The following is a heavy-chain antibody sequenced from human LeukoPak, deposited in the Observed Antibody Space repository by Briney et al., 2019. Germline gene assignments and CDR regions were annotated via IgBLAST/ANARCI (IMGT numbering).Heavy chain of an antibody. CDR2: ISAYNGNI. Sequence: ASVKVSCKASGGTFSSYGISWVRQAPGQGLEWLGWISAYNGNIDYAQKLQGRVTLTTDTSTSTAYMEVRSLRSDDTAVYYCASMSGYYPSYYFDYWGQGTLVTVSS. CDR3: ASMSGYYPSYYFDY. J-gene: IGHJ4*02. D-gene: IGHD3-3*01. CDR1: GGTFSSYG. V-gene: IGHV1-18*01.